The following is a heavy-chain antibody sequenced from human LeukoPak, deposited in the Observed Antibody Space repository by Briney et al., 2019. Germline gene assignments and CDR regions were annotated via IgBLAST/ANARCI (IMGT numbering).Heavy chain of an antibody. CDR2: ISSSSSYI. CDR1: GFTFTDYY. CDR3: AMGGSYGGYYFDY. Sequence: PGGSLRLSCAASGFTFTDYYMSWIRQAPGKGLEWVSSISSSSSYIYYADSVKGRFTISRDNAKNSLYLQMNSLRAEDTAVYYCAMGGSYGGYYFDYWGQGTLVTVSS. V-gene: IGHV3-11*06. D-gene: IGHD1-26*01. J-gene: IGHJ4*02.